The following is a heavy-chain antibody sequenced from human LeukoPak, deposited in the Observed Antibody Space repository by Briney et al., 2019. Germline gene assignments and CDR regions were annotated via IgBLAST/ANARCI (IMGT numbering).Heavy chain of an antibody. CDR1: GFAFSVYE. V-gene: IGHV3-48*03. CDR3: ATLTVASSFDY. CDR2: ISSSGGTR. Sequence: GGSLRLSCAASGFAFSVYEMYWVRQAPGKGLEWVSYISSSGGTRYYADSVKGRFTISRDNAKNSLYLQMDSLRAEDTAVYYCATLTVASSFDYWGQGTLVTVSS. D-gene: IGHD6-19*01. J-gene: IGHJ4*02.